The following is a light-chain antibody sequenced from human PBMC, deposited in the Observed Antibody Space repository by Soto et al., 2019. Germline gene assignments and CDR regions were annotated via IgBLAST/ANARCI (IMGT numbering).Light chain of an antibody. J-gene: IGLJ2*01. CDR1: SSDVGNYNR. CDR2: EVI. V-gene: IGLV2-18*02. Sequence: QSALTQPPSVSGSPGQSVTISCTGTSSDVGNYNRVSWYQQPPGTAPNLMIYEVINRPSGVPDRFSGSKSGNTASLTISGLQAEDEADYYCSSYTSSNTWVFGGGTKVTVL. CDR3: SSYTSSNTWV.